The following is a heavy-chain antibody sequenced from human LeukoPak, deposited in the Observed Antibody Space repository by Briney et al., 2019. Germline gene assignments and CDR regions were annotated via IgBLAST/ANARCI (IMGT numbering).Heavy chain of an antibody. CDR2: ISYDGSNK. CDR1: GFTFSSYG. D-gene: IGHD2/OR15-2a*01. CDR3: ARARNRGRLDY. J-gene: IGHJ4*02. V-gene: IGHV3-30*03. Sequence: GGSLRLSCAASGFTFSSYGMHWVRQAPGKGLEWVAVISYDGSNKNYADSVKGRFTISRDNSKNTLYLQMNTLSAEDTAVYYCARARNRGRLDYWGQGTLVTVSS.